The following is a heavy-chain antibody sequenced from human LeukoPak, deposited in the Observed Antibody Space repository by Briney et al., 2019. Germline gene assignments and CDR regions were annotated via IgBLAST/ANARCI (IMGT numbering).Heavy chain of an antibody. D-gene: IGHD3-22*01. CDR2: INHSGRT. Sequence: SETLSLTCAVYGGSFSGYYWNWIRQPPGKGLEWIGEINHSGRTNYNPSLKSRVTISVDTSKNQFSLKLSSVTAADTAVYYCARVMRSYYDSSGYYYQAFDIWGQRTMVTVS. CDR3: ARVMRSYYDSSGYYYQAFDI. J-gene: IGHJ3*02. CDR1: GGSFSGYY. V-gene: IGHV4-34*01.